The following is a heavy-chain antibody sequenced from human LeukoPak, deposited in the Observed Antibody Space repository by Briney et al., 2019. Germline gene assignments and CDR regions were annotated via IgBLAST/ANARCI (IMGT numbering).Heavy chain of an antibody. CDR1: GYTFTSYG. V-gene: IGHV1-18*01. D-gene: IGHD3-3*01. CDR2: ISAYNGNT. CDR3: ARDNTDYDFWSGYWKNNWFDP. J-gene: IGHJ5*02. Sequence: ASVKVSCKASGYTFTSYGISWVRQAPGQGLEWMGWISAYNGNTNYAQKPQGRVTMTTDTSTSTAYMELRSLRSDDTAVYYCARDNTDYDFWSGYWKNNWFDPWGQGTLVTVSS.